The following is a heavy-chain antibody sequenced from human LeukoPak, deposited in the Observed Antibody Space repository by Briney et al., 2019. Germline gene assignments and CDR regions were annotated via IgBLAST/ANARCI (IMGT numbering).Heavy chain of an antibody. CDR3: ARYGSGTYPRFDY. D-gene: IGHD3-10*01. CDR2: IYYSGSS. Sequence: PSETLSLTCTVSGGSIRGYYWSWIRQPPGKGLEWIGYIYYSGSSNYNPSLQSRVTISVDTSKNQFSLNLTYVTAADKAVYYCARYGSGTYPRFDYWGQGILVTVSS. J-gene: IGHJ4*02. CDR1: GGSIRGYY. V-gene: IGHV4-59*08.